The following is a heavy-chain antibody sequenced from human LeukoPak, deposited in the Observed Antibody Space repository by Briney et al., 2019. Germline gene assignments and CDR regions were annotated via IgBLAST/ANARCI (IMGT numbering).Heavy chain of an antibody. J-gene: IGHJ5*02. CDR1: GGSFSGYY. D-gene: IGHD6-19*01. CDR2: INHSGST. V-gene: IGHV4-34*01. CDR3: ARHGETVIAVAALNWFDP. Sequence: PSETLSLTCAVYGGSFSGYYWTWIRQPPGKGLEWIGEINHSGSTKYNPSLKSRVTISVDTSKNQFSLKLSSVTAADTAVYYCARHGETVIAVAALNWFDPWGQGTLVTVSS.